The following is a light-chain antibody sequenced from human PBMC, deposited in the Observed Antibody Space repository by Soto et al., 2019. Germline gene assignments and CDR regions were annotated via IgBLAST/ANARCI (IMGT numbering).Light chain of an antibody. CDR2: GAS. Sequence: EIVLTQSPGTLSLSPGERATLSCRASQTVSSSYLAWYQQKHGQAPRLLIYGASSRATGIPDRFSGSGSGTDFPLTISRLEPEDFAVYYCQQYGSSRWTVGQGNKVEIK. CDR1: QTVSSSY. CDR3: QQYGSSRWT. J-gene: IGKJ1*01. V-gene: IGKV3-20*01.